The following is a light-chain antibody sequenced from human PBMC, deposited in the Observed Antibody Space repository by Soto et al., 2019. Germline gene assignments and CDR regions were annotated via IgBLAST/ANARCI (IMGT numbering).Light chain of an antibody. J-gene: IGKJ1*01. CDR1: QSVSNNY. CDR3: QQYDNWPPWT. Sequence: EIVLTQSPGTLSLSPGERATLSCRASQSVSNNYLAWYQQKPGQAPRLLIYDASTRASGIPVRFSGTGYGTDFTLTISSLQSEDFAVYYCQQYDNWPPWTFGQGTKVDIK. V-gene: IGKV3-20*01. CDR2: DAS.